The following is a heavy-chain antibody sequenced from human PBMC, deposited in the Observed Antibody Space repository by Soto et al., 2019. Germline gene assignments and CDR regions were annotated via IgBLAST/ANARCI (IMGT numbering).Heavy chain of an antibody. V-gene: IGHV3-21*01. CDR3: ARDRLAAAGSY. J-gene: IGHJ4*02. Sequence: GGSLRLSCAASGFTFSSYSMNWVRQAPGKGLEWVSSISSSSSYIYYADSVKGRFTISRDNAKNSLYLQMNSLRAEDTAVYYCARDRLAAAGSYWGQGTLVTVPS. CDR2: ISSSSSYI. CDR1: GFTFSSYS. D-gene: IGHD6-13*01.